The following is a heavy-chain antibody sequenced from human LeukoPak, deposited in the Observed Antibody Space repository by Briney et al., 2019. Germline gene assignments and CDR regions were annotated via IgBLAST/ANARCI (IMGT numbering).Heavy chain of an antibody. CDR1: GYTFTGYY. CDR2: INPNSGGT. CDR3: ARAIGGLSIAAAGMYYFDH. Sequence: ASVKVSCKASGYTFTGYYMHWVRQAPGQGLEWMGWINPNSGGTNYAQKFQGRVTMTRDTSISTAYMELSRLRSDDTAVYYCARAIGGLSIAAAGMYYFDHWGQGTPVTVSS. V-gene: IGHV1-2*02. D-gene: IGHD6-13*01. J-gene: IGHJ4*02.